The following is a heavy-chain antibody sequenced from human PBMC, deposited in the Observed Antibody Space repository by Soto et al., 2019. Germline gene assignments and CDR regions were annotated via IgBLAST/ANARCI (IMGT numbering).Heavy chain of an antibody. CDR3: AGLGRNYYYGMDV. CDR2: IDPSGST. CDR1: GASIRSYY. V-gene: IGHV4-4*07. J-gene: IGHJ6*02. Sequence: QVQLQESGPGLMKPSETLSLTCTVSGASIRSYYWAWIRQPAGKGLEWIGRIDPSGSTIYNPSLNRRLSMSVDTSENQFSLELKSMTAADTAVYYCAGLGRNYYYGMDVWGQGTTVTVSS.